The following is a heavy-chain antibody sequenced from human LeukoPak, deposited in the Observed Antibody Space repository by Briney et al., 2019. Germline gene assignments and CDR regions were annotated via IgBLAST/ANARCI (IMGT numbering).Heavy chain of an antibody. V-gene: IGHV4-30-4*08. J-gene: IGHJ4*02. CDR1: GGSISSGDYY. CDR3: ARDTMATISFDY. CDR2: IYYSGSP. D-gene: IGHD5-24*01. Sequence: SSQTLSLTCTVSGGSISSGDYYWSWVRQPVGKGLEWIGYIYYSGSPYYIPSLKSRVTISVDTSKNQFSLKLSSVTAADTAVYYCARDTMATISFDYWGQGTLVTVSS.